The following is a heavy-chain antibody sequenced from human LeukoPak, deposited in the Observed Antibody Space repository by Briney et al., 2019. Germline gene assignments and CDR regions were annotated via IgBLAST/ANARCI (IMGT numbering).Heavy chain of an antibody. J-gene: IGHJ6*04. CDR1: GFTFSSYE. D-gene: IGHD3-10*01. Sequence: GGSLRLSCAASGFTFSSYEMNWVRQAPGKGLEWVSYISSSGSTIYYADSVKGRFTISRDNAKNSLYLQMNSLRAEDTAVYYCACPLASYYYGSGNAMDVWGKGTTVTISS. CDR2: ISSSGSTI. CDR3: ACPLASYYYGSGNAMDV. V-gene: IGHV3-48*03.